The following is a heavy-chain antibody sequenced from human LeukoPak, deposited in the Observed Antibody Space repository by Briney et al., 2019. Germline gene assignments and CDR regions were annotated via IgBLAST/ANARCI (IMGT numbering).Heavy chain of an antibody. CDR3: ARGRVPRDFDY. J-gene: IGHJ4*02. CDR2: ISSSSSYT. Sequence: TGGSLRLSCAASGFTFSDYYMSWIRQAPGKGLEWVSYISSSSSYTNYADSVKGRFTISRDNAKNSLYLQMNSLRAEDTAVYYCARGRVPRDFDYWGQGTLVTVSS. V-gene: IGHV3-11*06. CDR1: GFTFSDYY.